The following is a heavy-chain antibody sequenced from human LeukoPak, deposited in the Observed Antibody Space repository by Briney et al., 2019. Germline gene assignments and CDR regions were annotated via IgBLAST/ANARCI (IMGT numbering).Heavy chain of an antibody. J-gene: IGHJ6*03. D-gene: IGHD6-19*01. V-gene: IGHV7-4-1*02. CDR1: GYTFISYA. CDR3: ARTIAVAGYMDV. CDR2: INANTGNP. Sequence: ASVKVSCKAFGYTFISYAMNWVRQAPGQGLEWMGWINANTGNPTYAQGFTGRFVFSLDTSVSTAYLQISSLKTEDTAVYYCARTIAVAGYMDVWGKGTTVTISS.